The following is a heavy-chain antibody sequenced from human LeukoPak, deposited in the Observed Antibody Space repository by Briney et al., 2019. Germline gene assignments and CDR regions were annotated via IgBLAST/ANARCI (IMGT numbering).Heavy chain of an antibody. CDR2: ISSSSSYI. J-gene: IGHJ6*03. Sequence: GGSLCLTCAASGFTFSSYSMNWVRQAPGKGLEWVSSISSSSSYIYYADSVKGRFTISRDNAKNSLYLQMNSLRAEDTAVYYCARGLFYPKPYMDVWGKGTALTVSS. CDR1: GFTFSSYS. D-gene: IGHD2-21*01. V-gene: IGHV3-21*01. CDR3: ARGLFYPKPYMDV.